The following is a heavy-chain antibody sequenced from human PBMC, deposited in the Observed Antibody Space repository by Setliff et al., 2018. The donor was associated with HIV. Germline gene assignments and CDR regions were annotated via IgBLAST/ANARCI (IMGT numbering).Heavy chain of an antibody. Sequence: ASVKVSCKASGYTFTGYYMHWVRQAPGQGLEWMGWINPHSGDTNYAQKFQDRVTMTRDTSVNIAYVQLSRLRSDDTAVYYCARAPTLFGVEYYYYFGMDVWGQGTTVTVSS. CDR1: GYTFTGYY. CDR2: INPHSGDT. D-gene: IGHD3-3*01. CDR3: ARAPTLFGVEYYYYFGMDV. V-gene: IGHV1-2*02. J-gene: IGHJ6*02.